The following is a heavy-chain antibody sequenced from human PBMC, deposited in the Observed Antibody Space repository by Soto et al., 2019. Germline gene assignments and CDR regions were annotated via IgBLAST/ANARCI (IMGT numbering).Heavy chain of an antibody. CDR2: IYSGGST. D-gene: IGHD2-15*01. J-gene: IGHJ4*02. V-gene: IGHV3-53*02. CDR1: GFTVSSHY. Sequence: EVQLVETGGGLIQPGGSLRLSCEASGFTVSSHYMSWVRQAPGKVLEWVSVIYSGGSTYYADSVKGRFTISRDNSKNTLDLQMNSLRVEDTAVYYCARSGYCSGGSCYSDYWGQGTLVTVSS. CDR3: ARSGYCSGGSCYSDY.